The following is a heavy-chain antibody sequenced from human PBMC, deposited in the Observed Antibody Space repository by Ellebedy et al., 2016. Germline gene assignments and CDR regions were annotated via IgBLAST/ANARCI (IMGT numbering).Heavy chain of an antibody. Sequence: ASVKVSXXASGYTFTSYGISWVRQAPGQGLEWMGWISAYNGNTNYAQKLQGRVTMTTDTSTSTAYMELRSLRSDDTAVYYCATVTMMPGGWFNPWGQGTLVTVSS. J-gene: IGHJ5*02. CDR1: GYTFTSYG. D-gene: IGHD3-22*01. CDR3: ATVTMMPGGWFNP. V-gene: IGHV1-18*01. CDR2: ISAYNGNT.